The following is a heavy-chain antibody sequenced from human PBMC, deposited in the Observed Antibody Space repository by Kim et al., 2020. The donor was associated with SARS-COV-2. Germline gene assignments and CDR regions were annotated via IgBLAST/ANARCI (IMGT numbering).Heavy chain of an antibody. CDR1: GDSVSSNSAA. D-gene: IGHD6-13*01. CDR2: TYYRSKWYN. Sequence: SQTLSLTCAISGDSVSSNSAAWNWIRQSPSRGLEWLGRTYYRSKWYNDYAVSVKSRITINPDTSKNQFSLQLNSVTPEDTAVYYCARAVLGDSGSIAAAGTGFDYWGQGTLVTVSS. J-gene: IGHJ4*02. V-gene: IGHV6-1*01. CDR3: ARAVLGDSGSIAAAGTGFDY.